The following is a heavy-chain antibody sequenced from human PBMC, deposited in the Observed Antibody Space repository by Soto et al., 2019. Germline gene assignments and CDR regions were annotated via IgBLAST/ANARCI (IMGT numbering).Heavy chain of an antibody. CDR2: ISYDGSNK. D-gene: IGHD6-13*01. CDR3: AKDRGAAAHPYYFDY. J-gene: IGHJ4*02. Sequence: GGSLRLSCAASGFTFSSYGMHWVRQAPGKGLEWVAVISYDGSNKYYADSVKGRFTISRDNSKNTLYLQMNSLRAEDTAVYYCAKDRGAAAHPYYFDYWGQGTLVTVSS. CDR1: GFTFSSYG. V-gene: IGHV3-30*18.